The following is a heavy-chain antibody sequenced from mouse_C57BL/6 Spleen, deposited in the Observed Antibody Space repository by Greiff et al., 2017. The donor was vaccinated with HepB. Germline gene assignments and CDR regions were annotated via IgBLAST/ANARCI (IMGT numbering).Heavy chain of an antibody. V-gene: IGHV1-81*01. D-gene: IGHD1-1*01. CDR1: GYTFTSSG. Sequence: VQLQQSGAELARPGASVKLSCKASGYTFTSSGISWVKQRTGQGLEWIGEIYPRSGNTYYNEKFKGKATLTADKSSSTAYMELRSRTSEASAVYFWARAGSSYWYFDVWGTGTTVTVSS. CDR2: IYPRSGNT. J-gene: IGHJ1*03. CDR3: ARAGSSYWYFDV.